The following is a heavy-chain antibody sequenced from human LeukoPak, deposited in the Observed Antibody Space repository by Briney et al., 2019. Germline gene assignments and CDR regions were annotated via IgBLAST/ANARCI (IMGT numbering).Heavy chain of an antibody. CDR2: IKPDGGHQ. Sequence: GGSLRLSCAASGLAFSDYWMSWVRQAPGKGLEWVANIKPDGGHQNYVDSVKGRFTISRDNAKNSPYLQMNSLRAEDTANCASTFPYCGGGSCALGGQGTLVTVSS. D-gene: IGHD2-15*01. J-gene: IGHJ4*02. CDR3: TFPYCGGGSCAL. V-gene: IGHV3-7*01. CDR1: GLAFSDYW.